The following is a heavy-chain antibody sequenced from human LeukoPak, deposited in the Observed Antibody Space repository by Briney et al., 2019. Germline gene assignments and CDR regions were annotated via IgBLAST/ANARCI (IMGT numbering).Heavy chain of an antibody. CDR1: GGSISSYY. CDR3: ARDSKTRFGPNYFDY. J-gene: IGHJ4*02. V-gene: IGHV4-59*12. CDR2: IYHSGST. D-gene: IGHD3-3*01. Sequence: SETLSLTCTVSGGSISSYYWSWIRQPPGKGLEWIGYIYHSGSTYYNPSLKSRVTISVDRSKNQFSLKLSSVTAADTAVYYCARDSKTRFGPNYFDYWGQGTLVTVSS.